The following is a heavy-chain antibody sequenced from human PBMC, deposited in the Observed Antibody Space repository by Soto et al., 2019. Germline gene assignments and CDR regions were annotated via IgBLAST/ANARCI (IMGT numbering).Heavy chain of an antibody. Sequence: SETLSLTCTVSGGSISSGGYYWSWIRQHPGKGLEWIGYIYYSGSTYYNPSLKSRVTISVDTSKNQFSLKLSSVTAADTAVYYCARDRDIVATGSYWFDPWGQGTLVTVSS. CDR3: ARDRDIVATGSYWFDP. CDR1: GGSISSGGYY. J-gene: IGHJ5*02. CDR2: IYYSGST. V-gene: IGHV4-31*03. D-gene: IGHD5-12*01.